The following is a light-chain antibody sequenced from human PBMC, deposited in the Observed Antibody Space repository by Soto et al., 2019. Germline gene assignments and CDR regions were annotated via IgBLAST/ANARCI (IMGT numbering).Light chain of an antibody. CDR2: LNSDGSH. CDR3: QTWGTGIYWV. Sequence: QLVLTQSPSASASLGASVKLTCTLSSAHSSYAIAWHQQQPEKGPRYLMKLNSDGSHSKGDGIPDRFSGSSSGAERYLTISSLQSEDEADYYCQTWGTGIYWVFGGGTKLTVL. CDR1: SAHSSYA. V-gene: IGLV4-69*01. J-gene: IGLJ3*02.